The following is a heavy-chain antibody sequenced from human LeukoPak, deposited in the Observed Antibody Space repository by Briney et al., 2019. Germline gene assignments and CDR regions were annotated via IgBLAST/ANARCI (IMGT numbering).Heavy chain of an antibody. Sequence: GGSLRLSCASSGFTFSSYAMSWVRQAPEKGLEWVSGLSGGSGGHTYYADSVKGRFTISRDNSKNTLYLQMNSLRVEGTAVYYCASHPGYYDTSGYYYAYWGPGTLVTVSS. V-gene: IGHV3-23*01. CDR1: GFTFSSYA. J-gene: IGHJ4*02. CDR2: LSGGSGGHT. CDR3: ASHPGYYDTSGYYYAY. D-gene: IGHD3-22*01.